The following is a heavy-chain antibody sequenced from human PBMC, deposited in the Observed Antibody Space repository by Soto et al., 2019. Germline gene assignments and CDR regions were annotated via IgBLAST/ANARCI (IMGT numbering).Heavy chain of an antibody. D-gene: IGHD3-16*01. V-gene: IGHV3-53*02. Sequence: EVQLVETGGGLIQPGGSLRLSCAASGFTVSSNYMSWVRQAPGKGLEWVSVIYSGGSTYYADSVKGRFTISRDNSKNTLYLQMNRLRAEDTAVYYCARDRKRGKDYYSYGMDVWGQGTTVTVSS. CDR3: ARDRKRGKDYYSYGMDV. J-gene: IGHJ6*02. CDR1: GFTVSSNY. CDR2: IYSGGST.